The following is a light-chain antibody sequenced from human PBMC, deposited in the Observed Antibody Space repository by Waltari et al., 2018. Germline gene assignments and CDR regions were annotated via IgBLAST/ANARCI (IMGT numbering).Light chain of an antibody. J-gene: IGKJ5*01. CDR1: QSVSDN. CDR2: SAS. V-gene: IGKV3D-15*01. CDR3: QQYNNWPPIT. Sequence: EIVMTQSPATLSMSPGERATLSCRASQSVSDNLAWYQQKPGQSPSLLIYSASTRDTGIPARFSGSGSGTDFTLTISSLQSEDFAVYYCQQYNNWPPITFGQGTRLDIK.